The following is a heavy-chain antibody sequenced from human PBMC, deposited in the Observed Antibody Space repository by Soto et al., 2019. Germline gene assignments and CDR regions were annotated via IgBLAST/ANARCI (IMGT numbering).Heavy chain of an antibody. D-gene: IGHD3-10*01. Sequence: GGSLRLSCAASGFTFSTYDMTWVRQAPGKGLEWVSGISGSGGTTSYADSVKGRFTISRDNSKNTLYLQMNSLRAEDTAVYFCAKPYGSGSYYNRYCFDYWGLGTLVTVSS. V-gene: IGHV3-23*01. CDR1: GFTFSTYD. CDR2: ISGSGGTT. CDR3: AKPYGSGSYYNRYCFDY. J-gene: IGHJ4*02.